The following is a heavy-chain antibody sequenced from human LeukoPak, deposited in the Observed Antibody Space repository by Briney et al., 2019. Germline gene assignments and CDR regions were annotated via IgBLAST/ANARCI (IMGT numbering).Heavy chain of an antibody. Sequence: GGSLRLSCAASGFTFSSYWMSWVRQAPGKGLEWVANIKQDGSEKYYVDSVKGRYTISRDNAKNSLYLQMNSLRVEDTAVYYCANPGTYYYDSRGPNAFDIWGQGTMVTVSS. J-gene: IGHJ3*02. CDR3: ANPGTYYYDSRGPNAFDI. CDR2: IKQDGSEK. CDR1: GFTFSSYW. D-gene: IGHD3-22*01. V-gene: IGHV3-7*03.